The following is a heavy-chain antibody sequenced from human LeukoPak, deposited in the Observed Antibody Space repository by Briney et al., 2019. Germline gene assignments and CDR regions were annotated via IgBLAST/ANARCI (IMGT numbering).Heavy chain of an antibody. J-gene: IGHJ3*02. CDR1: GFTFTTYW. CDR2: IRQDGNER. CDR3: ARIGQLRAFDI. V-gene: IGHV3-7*01. D-gene: IGHD5-18*01. Sequence: GGSLRLSCAASGFTFTTYWMTWVRQAPGKGREGVANIRQDGNERYYVDSVKGRFTISRDNARNSLYLQMNSLRAEDTAVYYCARIGQLRAFDIWGQGTMVTVSS.